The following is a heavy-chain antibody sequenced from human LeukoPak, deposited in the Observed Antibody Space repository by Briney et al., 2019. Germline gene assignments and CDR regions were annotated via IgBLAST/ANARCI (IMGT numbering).Heavy chain of an antibody. Sequence: SVKVSCKASGGTFSSYAISWVRQAPGQGLEWMGGIIPIFGTANYAQKFQGRVTITADESTSTAYMELSSLRSEDTAVYYCASRPVGGRGAFDIWGQGTMVTASS. V-gene: IGHV1-69*13. CDR2: IIPIFGTA. J-gene: IGHJ3*02. D-gene: IGHD3-16*01. CDR1: GGTFSSYA. CDR3: ASRPVGGRGAFDI.